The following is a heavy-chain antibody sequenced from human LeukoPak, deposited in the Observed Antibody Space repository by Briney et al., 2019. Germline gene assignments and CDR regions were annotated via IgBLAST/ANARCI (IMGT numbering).Heavy chain of an antibody. Sequence: GGSLRLSCAASGFTFSTFAMIWVRQPPGKGLEWVSVIYSGGSTYYADSVKGRFTISRDNSKNTLYLQMNSLRAEDTAVYYCARGAITMIVVATEGYYYYYMDVWGKGTTVTVSS. V-gene: IGHV3-53*01. CDR1: GFTFSTFA. CDR2: IYSGGST. CDR3: ARGAITMIVVATEGYYYYYMDV. D-gene: IGHD3-22*01. J-gene: IGHJ6*03.